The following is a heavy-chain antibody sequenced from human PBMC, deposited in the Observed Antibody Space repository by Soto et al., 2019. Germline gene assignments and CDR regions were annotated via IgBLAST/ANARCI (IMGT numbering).Heavy chain of an antibody. CDR1: GGTFSSYA. CDR2: IIPIFGTA. V-gene: IGHV1-69*13. J-gene: IGHJ6*02. Sequence: SVKVSCKASGGTFSSYAISWVRQAPGQGLEWMGGIIPIFGTANYAQKFQGRVTITADEPTSTAYMELSSLRSEDTAVYYCARDPGYCSGGSCYSGYYYYYYGMDVWGQGTTVTVSS. D-gene: IGHD2-15*01. CDR3: ARDPGYCSGGSCYSGYYYYYYGMDV.